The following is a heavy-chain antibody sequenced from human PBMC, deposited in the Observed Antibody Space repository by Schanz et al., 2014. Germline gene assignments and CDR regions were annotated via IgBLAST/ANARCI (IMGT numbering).Heavy chain of an antibody. CDR2: ISSASSTI. Sequence: EVQLVESGGGLVQPGGSLRLSCAASGFTFSSHWMHWVRQAPGKGLEWVSYISSASSTINYADSVKGRFTISRDNAKNSLFLQMNSLRAEDTAVYYCARKMKLGVYGGKGHDSLDIWGQGTMVTVSS. V-gene: IGHV3-48*01. J-gene: IGHJ3*02. CDR1: GFTFSSHW. D-gene: IGHD4-17*01. CDR3: ARKMKLGVYGGKGHDSLDI.